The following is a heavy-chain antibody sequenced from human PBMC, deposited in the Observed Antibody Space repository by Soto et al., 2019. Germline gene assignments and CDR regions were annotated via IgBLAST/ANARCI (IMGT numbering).Heavy chain of an antibody. CDR1: GYTFTSYY. Sequence: ASVKVSCKASGYTFTSYYMHWVRQAPGQGLEWMGIINPSGGSTSYAQKFQGRVTMTRDTSTSTVYMELSSLRSEDTAVYYCARDLHYYDSTRGGMDVWGQGTTVTVSS. CDR2: INPSGGST. J-gene: IGHJ6*02. CDR3: ARDLHYYDSTRGGMDV. V-gene: IGHV1-46*01. D-gene: IGHD3-22*01.